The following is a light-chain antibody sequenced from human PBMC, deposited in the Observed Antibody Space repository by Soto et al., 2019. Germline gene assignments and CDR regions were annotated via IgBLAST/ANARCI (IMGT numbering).Light chain of an antibody. J-gene: IGLJ3*02. CDR3: CSYAGTYSWV. CDR2: DVS. Sequence: QYALTQPRSVSGSPGQSVTISCTGSSSDVGAYNYVSWYQHHPGKAPKVMIFDVSERPSGVPDRFSGSKSGNTASLTISGLQAEDEGDYYCCSYAGTYSWVFGGGTKLTVL. V-gene: IGLV2-11*01. CDR1: SSDVGAYNY.